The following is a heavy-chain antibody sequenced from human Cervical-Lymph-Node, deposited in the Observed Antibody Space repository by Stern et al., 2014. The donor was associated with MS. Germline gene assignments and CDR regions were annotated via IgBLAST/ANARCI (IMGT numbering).Heavy chain of an antibody. D-gene: IGHD3-9*01. V-gene: IGHV4-61*02. CDR1: GGSISSGNYY. J-gene: IGHJ3*02. CDR3: ARGNYDVLTDNGGHGFDI. CDR2: IYSSGST. Sequence: QLQLQESGPGLVKPSQTLSLTCTVSGGSISSGNYYWSWIRQPAGEGLEWIGRIYSSGSTQYNPPPKSRVTISADTSTNPFSLRLSSVTAADTAVYYCARGNYDVLTDNGGHGFDIWGQGTMVTVSS.